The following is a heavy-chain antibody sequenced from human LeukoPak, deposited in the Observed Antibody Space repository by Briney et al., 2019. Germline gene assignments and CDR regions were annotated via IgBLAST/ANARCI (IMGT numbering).Heavy chain of an antibody. V-gene: IGHV1-69*05. J-gene: IGHJ4*02. CDR1: GGTFSSYA. CDR2: IILIFGTA. D-gene: IGHD2-21*02. CDR3: ARGTVTADLFTLGDYFDY. Sequence: ASVKVSCKASGGTFSSYAISWVRQAPGQGLEWMGGIILIFGTANYAQKFQGRVTITTDESTSTAYMELSSLRSEDTAVYYCARGTVTADLFTLGDYFDYWGQGTLVTVSS.